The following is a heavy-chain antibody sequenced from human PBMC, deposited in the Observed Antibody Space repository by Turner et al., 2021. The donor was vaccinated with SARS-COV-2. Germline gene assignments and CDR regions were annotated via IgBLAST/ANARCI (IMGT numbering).Heavy chain of an antibody. V-gene: IGHV3-15*01. CDR1: GFTFSNAW. D-gene: IGHD7-27*01. CDR3: TTHLGPGFAY. Sequence: EVQLVESGGGLGKHGRSLRLSCAGSGFTFSNAWMSWVRQAPGRGLQWVGRIIRNSDGVTTHYAAPVKGRFTISRDASNGMLHLQMNSLKIDDTAVYYCTTHLGPGFAYWGQGTLVTVSS. J-gene: IGHJ4*02. CDR2: IIRNSDGVTT.